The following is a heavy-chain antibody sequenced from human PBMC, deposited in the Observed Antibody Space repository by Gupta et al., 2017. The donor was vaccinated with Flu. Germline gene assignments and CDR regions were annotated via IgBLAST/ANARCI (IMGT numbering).Heavy chain of an antibody. CDR2: INRSGTKK. CDR3: ARSVPDLNFVGAFCEF. Sequence: VQLVESGGGLVQPGGSLRLSCAVSGFIFSDYEINWFRQAPGKGLEWISFINRSGTKKEYADSVKGRFTISRDNAKTSLFLQMNSLRPEDTGVYYCARSVPDLNFVGAFCEFWGQGTLVTVSS. D-gene: IGHD3-16*01. CDR1: GFIFSDYE. V-gene: IGHV3-48*03. J-gene: IGHJ4*02.